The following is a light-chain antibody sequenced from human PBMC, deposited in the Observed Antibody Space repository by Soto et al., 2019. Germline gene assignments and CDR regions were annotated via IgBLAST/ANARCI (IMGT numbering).Light chain of an antibody. Sequence: EIQITQSPSSLSASLGDRGTITCQASQDINDYSNWYQQKPGKAPRLLIYGASFLEVGVPSRFSGSGSGTHFTLTISSLQPEDVATYYCQQYDSLPYTFGQGTRLEIK. V-gene: IGKV1-33*01. CDR2: GAS. CDR1: QDINDY. CDR3: QQYDSLPYT. J-gene: IGKJ2*01.